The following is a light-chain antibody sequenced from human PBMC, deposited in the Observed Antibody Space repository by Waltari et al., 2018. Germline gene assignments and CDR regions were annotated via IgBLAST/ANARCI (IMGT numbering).Light chain of an antibody. Sequence: RATLSCRASQSISTYLAWYQQKPGQAPRLLISDASYRATGIPARFSGSGSGTDFTLTISSLEPEDFAVYYCQQRSDLPPITFGQGTKVEI. V-gene: IGKV3-11*01. CDR2: DAS. CDR3: QQRSDLPPIT. CDR1: QSISTY. J-gene: IGKJ1*01.